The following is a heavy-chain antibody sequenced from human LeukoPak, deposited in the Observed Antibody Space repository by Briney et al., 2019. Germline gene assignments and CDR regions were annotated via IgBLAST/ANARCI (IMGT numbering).Heavy chain of an antibody. Sequence: ASVKVSCKASGYTFTGYYMHWVRQAPGQGLEWMGWINPNSGGTNYAQKFQGRVTMTRDTSISTAYMELSRLRSDDTAVYYCARDTGRGQLRNANWLDPWGQGTLVTVSS. CDR2: INPNSGGT. CDR3: ARDTGRGQLRNANWLDP. J-gene: IGHJ5*02. CDR1: GYTFTGYY. V-gene: IGHV1-2*02. D-gene: IGHD1-26*01.